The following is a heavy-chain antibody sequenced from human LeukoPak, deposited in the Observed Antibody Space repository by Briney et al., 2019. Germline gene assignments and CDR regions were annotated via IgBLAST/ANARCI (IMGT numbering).Heavy chain of an antibody. CDR3: ASGDDGYNSIFDY. CDR1: GYSFSSYW. Sequence: GESLKISCTASGYSFSSYWIAWVRQMPGEGLEWMGIVYPGDSDTRYSPSFQDQVTISADKSISTAYLHWSSLKASDTAMYYCASGDDGYNSIFDYWGQGTLVTVSS. V-gene: IGHV5-51*01. CDR2: VYPGDSDT. J-gene: IGHJ4*02. D-gene: IGHD5-24*01.